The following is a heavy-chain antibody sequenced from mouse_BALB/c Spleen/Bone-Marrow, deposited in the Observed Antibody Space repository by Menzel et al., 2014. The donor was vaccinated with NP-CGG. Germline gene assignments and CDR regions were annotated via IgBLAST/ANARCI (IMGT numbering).Heavy chain of an antibody. CDR3: ARDRGPPY. J-gene: IGHJ3*01. Sequence: VQVVESGPGLVAPSQSLSIPCTVSGFSLTSYGVHWVRQPPGKGLEWLGVIWAGGSTNYNSALMSRLSISKDNSKSQVFLKMNSLQTDDTAMYYCARDRGPPYWGQGTLVTVSA. D-gene: IGHD3-1*01. V-gene: IGHV2-9*02. CDR1: GFSLTSYG. CDR2: IWAGGST.